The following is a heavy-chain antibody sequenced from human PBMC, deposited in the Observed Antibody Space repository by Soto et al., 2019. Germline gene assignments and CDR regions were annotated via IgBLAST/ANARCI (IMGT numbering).Heavy chain of an antibody. V-gene: IGHV1-46*01. CDR2: INPSGGST. D-gene: IGHD2-21*02. CDR1: GYTFTSYY. Sequence: GASVKVSCKASGYTFTSYYMHWVRQAPGQGLEWMGIINPSGGSTSYAQKFQGRVTMTRDTSTSTVYMELSSLRSEDTAVYYCARGNDSYCGGACLGYWGQGPLVTVYS. CDR3: ARGNDSYCGGACLGY. J-gene: IGHJ4*02.